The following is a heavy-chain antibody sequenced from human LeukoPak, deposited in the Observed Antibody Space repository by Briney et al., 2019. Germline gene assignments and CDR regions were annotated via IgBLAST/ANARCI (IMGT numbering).Heavy chain of an antibody. CDR1: GYTFTGYY. J-gene: IGHJ4*02. CDR3: ARGLTAMDFDY. Sequence: ASVKDSCKASGYTFTGYYMHWVRQAPGQGLEWMGWINPNSGGTNYAQKFQGRVTMTRDTSISTAYMELSSLRSEDTAVYYCARGLTAMDFDYWGQGTLVTVSS. V-gene: IGHV1-2*02. D-gene: IGHD5-18*01. CDR2: INPNSGGT.